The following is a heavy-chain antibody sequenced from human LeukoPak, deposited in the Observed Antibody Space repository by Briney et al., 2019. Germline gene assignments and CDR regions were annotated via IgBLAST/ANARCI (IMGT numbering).Heavy chain of an antibody. CDR3: ARGLSPRINMVRGVRPPFRGVFDY. J-gene: IGHJ4*02. D-gene: IGHD3-10*01. Sequence: SETLSLTCAVYGGSFSGYYWSWIRQPPGKGLEWIGEINHSGSTNYNPSLKSRVTISVDTSKNQFSLKLSSVTAADTAVYYCARGLSPRINMVRGVRPPFRGVFDYWGQGTLVTVFS. V-gene: IGHV4-34*01. CDR1: GGSFSGYY. CDR2: INHSGST.